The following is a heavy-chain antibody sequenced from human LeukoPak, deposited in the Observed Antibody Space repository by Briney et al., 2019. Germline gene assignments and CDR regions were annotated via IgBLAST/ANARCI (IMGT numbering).Heavy chain of an antibody. V-gene: IGHV2-70*04. Sequence: SGPTLVNPTQTLTLTCTFSGFSVSTSGMRASWIRQPPGKALEWLARIDWDDDKFYSTSLKTRLTISKDTSKNQVVLTMTNMDPVDAATYYCARMDSSGTYFDFWGQGTLVAVSS. CDR2: IDWDDDK. J-gene: IGHJ4*02. CDR1: GFSVSTSGMR. CDR3: ARMDSSGTYFDF. D-gene: IGHD3-22*01.